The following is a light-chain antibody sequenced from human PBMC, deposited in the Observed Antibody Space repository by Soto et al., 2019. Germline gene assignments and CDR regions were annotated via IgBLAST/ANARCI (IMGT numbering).Light chain of an antibody. CDR1: QGISSW. Sequence: DIQMTQSPSTLSASVGDRVTITCRASQGISSWLAWYQQKPGKAPKLLIYKASALESGVPSRFSGSGSGTEFTLTISSLEPEDFATYYCQHYNTYPWTFGQGTKVDIK. CDR3: QHYNTYPWT. V-gene: IGKV1-5*03. CDR2: KAS. J-gene: IGKJ1*01.